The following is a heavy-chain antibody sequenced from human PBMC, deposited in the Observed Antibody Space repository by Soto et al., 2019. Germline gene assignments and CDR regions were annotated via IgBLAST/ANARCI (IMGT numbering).Heavy chain of an antibody. CDR3: ARHAGLRVFRSTFDS. D-gene: IGHD4-17*01. CDR2: IYFSGSI. CDR1: GGSLNNYY. J-gene: IGHJ4*02. V-gene: IGHV4-59*01. Sequence: PSETLSLTCAVSGGSLNNYYWSWIRQPPGKGLEWIGYIYFSGSINYNPSLKSRVTISADTSKNQFSLRLISVTAADTAIYYCARHAGLRVFRSTFDSWGQGTLVTVSS.